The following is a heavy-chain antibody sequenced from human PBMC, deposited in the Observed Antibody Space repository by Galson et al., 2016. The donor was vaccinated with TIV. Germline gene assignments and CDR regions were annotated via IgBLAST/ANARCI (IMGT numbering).Heavy chain of an antibody. CDR1: GFTFSRYY. Sequence: SLRLSCAASGFTFSRYYMHWVRQAPGKGLVWVSRISSDGSSTLYADSVKGRFTISRDNAKNTLYLQMSSLRAEDTALYYCTRDEPSYNYVWDVWGQGTTVTVSS. D-gene: IGHD1-14*01. J-gene: IGHJ6*02. V-gene: IGHV3-74*01. CDR3: TRDEPSYNYVWDV. CDR2: ISSDGSST.